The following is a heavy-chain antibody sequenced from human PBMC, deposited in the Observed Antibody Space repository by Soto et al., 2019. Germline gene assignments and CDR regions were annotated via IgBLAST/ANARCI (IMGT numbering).Heavy chain of an antibody. D-gene: IGHD1-26*01. CDR1: GGSISSGGYY. Sequence: QVQLQESGPGLVKPSQTLSLTCTVSGGSISSGGYYWSWIHQHPGKGLEWIGYIYYSGSTYYNPSLKSRVTISVDTSKNQCSLKLSSVTAADTAVYYCARGFPTIRAGGWFDPWGQGTLVTVSS. J-gene: IGHJ5*02. CDR3: ARGFPTIRAGGWFDP. CDR2: IYYSGST. V-gene: IGHV4-31*03.